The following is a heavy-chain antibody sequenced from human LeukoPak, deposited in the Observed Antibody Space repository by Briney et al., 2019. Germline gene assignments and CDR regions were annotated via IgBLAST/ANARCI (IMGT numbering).Heavy chain of an antibody. D-gene: IGHD3-16*01. CDR2: ISSSSSTI. Sequence: GGSLRLSCAASGLTFSSYSMNWVRQAPGKGLEWVSYISSSSSTIYYADSVKGRFTISRDNAKNSLYLQMNSLRAEDTAVYYCARDPSWAYWGQGTLVTVSS. CDR3: ARDPSWAY. J-gene: IGHJ4*02. CDR1: GLTFSSYS. V-gene: IGHV3-48*01.